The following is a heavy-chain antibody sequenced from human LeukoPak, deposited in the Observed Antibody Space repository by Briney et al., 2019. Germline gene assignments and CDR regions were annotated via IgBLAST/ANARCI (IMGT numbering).Heavy chain of an antibody. V-gene: IGHV3-7*05. D-gene: IGHD2-15*01. Sequence: GGSLRLSCVASGFSFSNYGMSWVRQAPGKGLEWVANIKQEGSEKYYADSVKDRFTISRDNAKNSLYLQMNSLRAEDTAVYYCARDPKNGAIAVFYWGQGTLVTVS. CDR1: GFSFSNYG. J-gene: IGHJ4*02. CDR3: ARDPKNGAIAVFY. CDR2: IKQEGSEK.